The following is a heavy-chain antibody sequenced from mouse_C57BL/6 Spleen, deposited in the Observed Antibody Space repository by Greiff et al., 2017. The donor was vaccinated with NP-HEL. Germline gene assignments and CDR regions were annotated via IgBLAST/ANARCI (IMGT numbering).Heavy chain of an antibody. D-gene: IGHD3-3*01. CDR2: ISSGSSTI. CDR1: GFTFSDYG. Sequence: EVKLMESGGGLVKPGGSLKLSCAASGFTFSDYGMHWVRQAPEKGLEWVAYISSGSSTIYYADTVKGRFTISRDNAKTTLFLQMTSLRSEDTAMYYCAREGYYAMDYWGQGTSVTVSS. V-gene: IGHV5-17*01. J-gene: IGHJ4*01. CDR3: AREGYYAMDY.